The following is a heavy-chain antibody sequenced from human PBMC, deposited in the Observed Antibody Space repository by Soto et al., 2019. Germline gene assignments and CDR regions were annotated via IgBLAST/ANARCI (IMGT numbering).Heavy chain of an antibody. CDR3: ARVTYYDILTGYYFDD. Sequence: EVQLVESGGGLVQPGGSLRLSCAASGFTFSSYWMSWVRQAPGKGRAWVAKIKQAGSEKYYVDSVKGRFTISSDNAKNSLYLQMNSLRAEDTAVYYCARVTYYDILTGYYFDDWGQGTLVPVSS. J-gene: IGHJ4*02. D-gene: IGHD3-9*01. CDR2: IKQAGSEK. CDR1: GFTFSSYW. V-gene: IGHV3-7*01.